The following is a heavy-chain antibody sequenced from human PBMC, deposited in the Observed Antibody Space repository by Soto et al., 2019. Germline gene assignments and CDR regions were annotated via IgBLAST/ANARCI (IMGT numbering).Heavy chain of an antibody. J-gene: IGHJ4*02. CDR2: INTGDGNT. Sequence: ASVKVSCKASGYTFSSYPLHWVRQAPGQRLEWMGWINTGDGNTKYSEKFQGRVTITRDTSASTAYMKLSSLRSEDTAVYYCARPYSGYDRPFDYWGQGTLVTVS. CDR3: ARPYSGYDRPFDY. CDR1: GYTFSSYP. D-gene: IGHD5-12*01. V-gene: IGHV1-3*04.